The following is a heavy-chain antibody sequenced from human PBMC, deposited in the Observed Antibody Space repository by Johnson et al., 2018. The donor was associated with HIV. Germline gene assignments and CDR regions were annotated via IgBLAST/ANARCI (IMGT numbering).Heavy chain of an antibody. Sequence: VQLVESGGGLVKPGGSLRLSCAASGFTFKNALMHWVRQAPGKGLEWIGRIKSKYHDETTDYAAPVKGRFAISRDDSKNSLYLQMNSLKTEDTAVYYCAKAYSAVVGDAFDIWGQGTMVTVSS. CDR2: IKSKYHDETT. V-gene: IGHV3-15*01. CDR3: AKAYSAVVGDAFDI. D-gene: IGHD3-22*01. CDR1: GFTFKNAL. J-gene: IGHJ3*02.